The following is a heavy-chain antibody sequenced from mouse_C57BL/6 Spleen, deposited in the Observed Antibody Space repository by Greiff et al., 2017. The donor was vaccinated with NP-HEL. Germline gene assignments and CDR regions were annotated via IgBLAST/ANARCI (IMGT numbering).Heavy chain of an antibody. V-gene: IGHV1-75*01. CDR3: ARGPPTYYAMDY. CDR1: GYTFTDYY. D-gene: IGHD6-1*01. CDR2: IFPGSGNT. J-gene: IGHJ4*01. Sequence: VQLQQSGPELVKPGASVKISCKASGYTFTDYYINWVKQRPGQGLEWLGWIFPGSGNTYYSEKFKGKATFTVDKSSSTAYILLGSLTSEDSAVYFFARGPPTYYAMDYWGQGTSVTVSS.